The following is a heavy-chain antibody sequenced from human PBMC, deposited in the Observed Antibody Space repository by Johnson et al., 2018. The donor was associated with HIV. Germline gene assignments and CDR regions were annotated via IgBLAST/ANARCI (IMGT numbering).Heavy chain of an antibody. CDR3: ARAGRQQLVLDAFDI. Sequence: VQLVESGGGLVQPGGSLRLSCAASGFTFSSYAMSWVRQAPGTGLAWVSAISGRGGSTYYADSVTGRFTISRDNSKNTLYLQMNSRRAEDTAVYYCARAGRQQLVLDAFDIWGQGTMVTVSS. D-gene: IGHD6-13*01. CDR2: ISGRGGST. CDR1: GFTFSSYA. V-gene: IGHV3-23*04. J-gene: IGHJ3*02.